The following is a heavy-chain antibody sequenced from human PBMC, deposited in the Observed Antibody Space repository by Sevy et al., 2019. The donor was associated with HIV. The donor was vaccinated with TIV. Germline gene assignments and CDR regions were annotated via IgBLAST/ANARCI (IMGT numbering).Heavy chain of an antibody. J-gene: IGHJ6*02. CDR1: GYTFTSYG. D-gene: IGHD1-26*01. Sequence: ASVKVSCKASGYTFTSYGISWVRQAPGQGLEWMGWISAYNGNTNYAQKLQGRDTMTTDTSTSTAYMELRSLRSDDTAVYYCARVGDSGSYFSYYYYYGMDVWGQGTTVTVSS. CDR3: ARVGDSGSYFSYYYYYGMDV. CDR2: ISAYNGNT. V-gene: IGHV1-18*01.